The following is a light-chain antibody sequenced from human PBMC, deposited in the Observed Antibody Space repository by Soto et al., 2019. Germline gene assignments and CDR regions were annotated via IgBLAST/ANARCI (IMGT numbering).Light chain of an antibody. V-gene: IGLV1-44*01. CDR1: SSNIGSNT. Sequence: QLVLTQPPSASGTPGQRVTISCSGSSSNIGSNTVNWYQQLPGTAPKLLIYSNNQRPSGVPDRFSGSKSGTSASLAISGRQSEYEADYYCAAWDDSLNGYVFGTGTKLTVL. CDR2: SNN. CDR3: AAWDDSLNGYV. J-gene: IGLJ1*01.